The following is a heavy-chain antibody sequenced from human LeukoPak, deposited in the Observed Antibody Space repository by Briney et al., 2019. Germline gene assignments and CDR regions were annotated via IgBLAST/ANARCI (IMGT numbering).Heavy chain of an antibody. D-gene: IGHD5-24*01. V-gene: IGHV4-59*12. CDR3: ARNVRDGYNS. Sequence: SETLSLTCTVSGVSISSYYWSWLRQHPGKGLEWIGYIYYSGSTYYNPSLKSRVTISVDTSKNQFSLKLSSVTAADTAVYYCARNVRDGYNSWGQGTLVTVSS. CDR2: IYYSGST. CDR1: GVSISSYY. J-gene: IGHJ4*02.